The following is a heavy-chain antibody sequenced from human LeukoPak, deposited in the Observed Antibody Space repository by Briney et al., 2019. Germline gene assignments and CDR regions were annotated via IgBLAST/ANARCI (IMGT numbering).Heavy chain of an antibody. Sequence: GGSLRLSCAASGFTFSSYAMSWVRQAPGPGLEWVSVIYSGGSTYYADSVKGRFTISRDNSKNTLYLQMNSLRAEDTAVYYCARDYYDSSGAGSLWGQGTLVTVSS. V-gene: IGHV3-66*02. D-gene: IGHD3-22*01. CDR1: GFTFSSYA. CDR2: IYSGGST. CDR3: ARDYYDSSGAGSL. J-gene: IGHJ4*02.